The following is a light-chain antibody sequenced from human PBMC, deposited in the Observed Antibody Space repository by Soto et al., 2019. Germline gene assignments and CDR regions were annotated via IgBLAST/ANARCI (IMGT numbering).Light chain of an antibody. CDR3: QQYGSSPVT. J-gene: IGKJ4*01. V-gene: IGKV3-20*01. Sequence: EIVLTQSPGTLSLSPGERVTLSCRASQSVYSSYLAWHQQKPGQPPRLLIYAASSRAAGIPDRFSGSGSGTDFTLTISRLEPEDFAVYYCQQYGSSPVTFGGGTKVEIK. CDR1: QSVYSSY. CDR2: AAS.